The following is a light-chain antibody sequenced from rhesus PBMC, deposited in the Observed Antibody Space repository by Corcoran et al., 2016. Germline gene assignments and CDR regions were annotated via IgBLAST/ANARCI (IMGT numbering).Light chain of an antibody. CDR2: AAS. J-gene: IGKJ3*01. Sequence: DIRMTQSPSSLSASVGDRVTVTCRASQGIDRELSWYQQKPGKAPTLLIYAASTLQTGVSPRVSGSGSWTCYTLTISSLQPEDFATYYCLQYSSSPFTFGPGTKLDIK. V-gene: IGKV1-94*01. CDR1: QGIDRE. CDR3: LQYSSSPFT.